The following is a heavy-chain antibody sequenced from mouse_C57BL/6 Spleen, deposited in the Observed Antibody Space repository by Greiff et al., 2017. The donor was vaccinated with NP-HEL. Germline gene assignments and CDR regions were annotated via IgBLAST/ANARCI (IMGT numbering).Heavy chain of an antibody. J-gene: IGHJ1*03. CDR3: ARDGDYYGSSYWYFDV. V-gene: IGHV5-4*01. CDR1: GFTFSSYA. CDR2: ISDGGSYT. Sequence: DVQLVESGGGLVKPGGSLKLSCAASGFTFSSYAMSWVRQTPEKRLEWVATISDGGSYTYYPDNVKGRFTISRDNAKNNLYLQMSHLKSEDTAMYYCARDGDYYGSSYWYFDVWGTGTTVTVSS. D-gene: IGHD1-1*01.